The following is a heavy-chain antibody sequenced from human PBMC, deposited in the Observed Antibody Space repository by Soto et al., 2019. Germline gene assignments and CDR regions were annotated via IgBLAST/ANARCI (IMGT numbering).Heavy chain of an antibody. D-gene: IGHD1-26*01. J-gene: IGHJ4*02. CDR3: ARDLIVGATPPYYCDY. Sequence: QVQLVQSGAEVKKPGASVKVSCKASGYTFTSYGISWVRQAPGQGLEWIGWISAYNGNTNYAQKLQGRVTMTIDTPTGSVYMELGSLRFSDSAVYYCARDLIVGATPPYYCDYCGQGTLVTVSS. CDR1: GYTFTSYG. CDR2: ISAYNGNT. V-gene: IGHV1-18*01.